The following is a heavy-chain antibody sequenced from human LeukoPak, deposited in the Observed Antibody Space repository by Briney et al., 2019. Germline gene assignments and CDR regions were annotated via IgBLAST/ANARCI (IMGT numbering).Heavy chain of an antibody. CDR3: ARSIGGSWYSDLFDY. V-gene: IGHV4-59*08. Sequence: SETLSLTCTVSGGSINSYYWSWIRQPPGKGLEWIGYIDYSGRTNYNPSLKSRLTLAVDTSKNQFSLRLRSVTAADTAVYYCARSIGGSWYSDLFDYWGQGTLVTVSS. J-gene: IGHJ4*02. CDR1: GGSINSYY. D-gene: IGHD6-13*01. CDR2: IDYSGRT.